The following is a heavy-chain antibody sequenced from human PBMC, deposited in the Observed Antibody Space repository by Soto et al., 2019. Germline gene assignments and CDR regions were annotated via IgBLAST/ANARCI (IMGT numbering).Heavy chain of an antibody. J-gene: IGHJ5*02. Sequence: SETLSLTCTVSGGSISDDTYYWGWIRQPPGKGLEWIGSMYYSGTSSYNPSLKSRVSMSVDTSKKQLSLRLTSVTAADTAVYFCARIHCYSPNCVPLDPWGQGTLVT. V-gene: IGHV4-39*01. D-gene: IGHD1-1*01. CDR1: GGSISDDTYY. CDR2: MYYSGTS. CDR3: ARIHCYSPNCVPLDP.